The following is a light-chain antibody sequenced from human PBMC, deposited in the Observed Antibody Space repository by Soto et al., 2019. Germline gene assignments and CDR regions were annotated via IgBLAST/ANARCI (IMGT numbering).Light chain of an antibody. V-gene: IGKV1-5*03. Sequence: DIQMTQSPSTLSASVGGRVTITCRASQSISSWLAWYQQKPGKAPKLLIYKASSLESGVPSRFSGSGSGTEFTLTISSLQPDDFATYYCQQYNSYSRTVGQGTKVDSK. CDR3: QQYNSYSRT. J-gene: IGKJ1*01. CDR1: QSISSW. CDR2: KAS.